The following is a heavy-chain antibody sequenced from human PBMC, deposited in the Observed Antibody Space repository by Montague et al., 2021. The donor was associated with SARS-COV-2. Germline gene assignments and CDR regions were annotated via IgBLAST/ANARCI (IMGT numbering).Heavy chain of an antibody. V-gene: IGHV6-1*01. D-gene: IGHD6-13*01. CDR2: TYYRSKWYN. J-gene: IGHJ6*02. Sequence: IAGDSVSSNSAAWNWIRQSPSRGLEWLGRTYYRSKWYNDYAVSVKSRITINPDTSKNQFSLQLNSVTPEDTAVYYCASGGMVPYSSSWTTLYYYYGMDVWGQGTTVTVSS. CDR3: ASGGMVPYSSSWTTLYYYYGMDV. CDR1: GDSVSSNSAA.